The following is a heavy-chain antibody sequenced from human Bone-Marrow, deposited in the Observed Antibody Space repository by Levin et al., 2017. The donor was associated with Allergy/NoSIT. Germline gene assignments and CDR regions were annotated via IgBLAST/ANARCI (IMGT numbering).Heavy chain of an antibody. CDR2: IGSGGNNI. CDR3: ARGGYCSGGTCYPLNAFDI. J-gene: IGHJ3*02. CDR1: GFTFNNYE. D-gene: IGHD2-15*01. V-gene: IGHV3-48*03. Sequence: GESLKISCAASGFTFNNYEMNWVRQAPGKGLEWVSYIGSGGNNIYNADSVKGRFIISRDDAKNSLYLQMNSLRVEDTAVYYCARGGYCSGGTCYPLNAFDIWGQGTLVIVSS.